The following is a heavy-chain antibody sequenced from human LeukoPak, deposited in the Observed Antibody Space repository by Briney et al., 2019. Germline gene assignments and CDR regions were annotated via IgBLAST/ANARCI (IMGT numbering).Heavy chain of an antibody. CDR1: GGSFSGYY. CDR2: INHSGST. V-gene: IGHV4-34*01. D-gene: IGHD2-2*01. J-gene: IGHJ5*02. CDR3: ARGPKVPAAIFYFGFDP. Sequence: ETLSLTCAVYGGSFSGYYWSWIRQPPGKGLEWIGEINHSGSTTYNPSLKSRVTISVDTSKNQFSLKLSSVTAADTAVYYCARGPKVPAAIFYFGFDPWGQGTLVTVSS.